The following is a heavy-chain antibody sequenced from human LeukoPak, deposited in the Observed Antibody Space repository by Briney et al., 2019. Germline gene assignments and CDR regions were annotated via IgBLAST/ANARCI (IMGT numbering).Heavy chain of an antibody. CDR2: ISSSSSYI. CDR3: ARDGVLAAAGTAGPFRY. Sequence: GGSLRLSCAASGFTFSSYSMNWVRQAPGTGLEWVSSISSSSSYIYYADSVKGRFTISRDNAKNSLYLQMNSLRAEDTAVYYCARDGVLAAAGTAGPFRYWGQGTLVTASS. CDR1: GFTFSSYS. J-gene: IGHJ4*02. D-gene: IGHD6-13*01. V-gene: IGHV3-21*01.